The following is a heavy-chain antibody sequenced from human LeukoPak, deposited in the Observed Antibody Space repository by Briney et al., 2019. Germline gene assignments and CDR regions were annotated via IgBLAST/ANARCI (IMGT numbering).Heavy chain of an antibody. CDR1: GFIFSNYA. V-gene: IGHV3-53*01. CDR3: ARGSMRAFDI. D-gene: IGHD2/OR15-2a*01. Sequence: PGGSLRLSCAASGFIFSNYAMIWVCQAPGKGLEWVSVLYSGGTTNYADSVKGRFTISRDNSKNTLYLQMTSLRAEDTAVYHCARGSMRAFDIWGQGTMVTVSS. CDR2: LYSGGTT. J-gene: IGHJ3*02.